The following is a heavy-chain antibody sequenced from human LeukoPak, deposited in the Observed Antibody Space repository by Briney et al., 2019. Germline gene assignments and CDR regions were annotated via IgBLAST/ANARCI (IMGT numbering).Heavy chain of an antibody. V-gene: IGHV4-4*07. D-gene: IGHD2-8*02. Sequence: SETLSLTCTVSNGSISTYSWSWIRQPAGKGLEWIGRIYSSGSTNYRASLKRRVTMSVDMSKNQFSLKLNSVAAADAAVYYCARGCTDPREHHGFDIWGHGTLVSVSS. CDR3: ARGCTDPREHHGFDI. CDR1: NGSISTYS. CDR2: IYSSGST. J-gene: IGHJ3*02.